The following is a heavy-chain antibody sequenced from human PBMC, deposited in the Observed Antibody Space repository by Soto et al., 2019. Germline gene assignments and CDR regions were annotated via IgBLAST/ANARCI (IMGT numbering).Heavy chain of an antibody. Sequence: SVKVSCKASGGTFSSYAISWVRQAPGQGLEWMGGIIPIFETPSYAQKFQGRVTITADESTSTAFMELTSLRSEDTAVYYCALPPRAGYQYGMDVWGKGTTVTDSS. CDR3: ALPPRAGYQYGMDV. V-gene: IGHV1-69*13. CDR2: IIPIFETP. CDR1: GGTFSSYA. J-gene: IGHJ6*04.